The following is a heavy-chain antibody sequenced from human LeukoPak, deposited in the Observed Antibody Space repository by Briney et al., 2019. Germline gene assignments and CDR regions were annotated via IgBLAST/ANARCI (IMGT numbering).Heavy chain of an antibody. CDR3: AKELPVSDYLWGTYPQGWSFDS. CDR1: GASISSSPHY. Sequence: SETLSLTCTVSGASISSSPHYWGWLRQAPGKGLEWIVTLYYSGTTFCKPSLKSRLTMSVDTSKNQFSLMLTSVTAADTAVYYCAKELPVSDYLWGTYPQGWSFDSWGQGTLVTVSS. J-gene: IGHJ4*02. V-gene: IGHV4-39*07. CDR2: LYYSGTT. D-gene: IGHD3-16*02.